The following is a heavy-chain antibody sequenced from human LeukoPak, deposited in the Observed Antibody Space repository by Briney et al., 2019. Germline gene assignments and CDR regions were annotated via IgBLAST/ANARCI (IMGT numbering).Heavy chain of an antibody. D-gene: IGHD6-13*01. CDR2: IKQDGSEK. V-gene: IGHV3-7*01. J-gene: IGHJ4*02. CDR3: ARATGIAAAGT. Sequence: PGGSLRLSCAASGFTFSSYWMSWVRQAPGKGVEWVANIKQDGSEKYYVDSVKGRFTISRDNAKNSLYLQMNSLRAEDTAVYYCARATGIAAAGTWGQGTLVTVSS. CDR1: GFTFSSYW.